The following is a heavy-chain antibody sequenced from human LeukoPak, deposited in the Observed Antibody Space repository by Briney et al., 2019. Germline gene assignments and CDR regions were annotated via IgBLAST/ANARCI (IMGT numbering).Heavy chain of an antibody. CDR3: ARDVHGGSYGYGANDGFEM. J-gene: IGHJ3*02. CDR1: GFTFSSYS. D-gene: IGHD5-18*01. CDR2: ISSSSTYI. Sequence: GGSLRLSCEASGFTFSSYSMNWVRQAPGKGLEWVSSISSSSTYIYYADSAEGRFTISRDNAKNSLYLQMNSLRAEDTAVYYCARDVHGGSYGYGANDGFEMWGQGTMVTVSS. V-gene: IGHV3-21*01.